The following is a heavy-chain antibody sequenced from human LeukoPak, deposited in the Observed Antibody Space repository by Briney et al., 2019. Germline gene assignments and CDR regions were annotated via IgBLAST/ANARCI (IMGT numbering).Heavy chain of an antibody. D-gene: IGHD6-13*01. Sequence: SETLSLTCTVSGGSISSSNYCWAWIRQPPGQGLEWIRSINYSGSTYYDSSLKSRVTTSIDTSKTQFALKMSTVTAADTAVYYCGRRTSSSWFFDYWGQGTLVTVSS. J-gene: IGHJ4*02. CDR2: INYSGST. CDR3: GRRTSSSWFFDY. V-gene: IGHV4-39*01. CDR1: GGSISSSNYC.